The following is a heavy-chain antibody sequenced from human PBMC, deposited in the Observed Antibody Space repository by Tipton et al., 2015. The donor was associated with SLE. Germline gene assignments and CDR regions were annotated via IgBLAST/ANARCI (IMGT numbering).Heavy chain of an antibody. D-gene: IGHD3-3*01. CDR2: IYYSGST. J-gene: IGHJ5*02. Sequence: TLSLTCTVSGGSISSHYWSWIRQPPGKGLEWIGYIYYSGSTNYNPSLKSRVTISVDTSKNQFSLKLSSVTAADTAVYYCARHPDFWSGLNWFDPWGQGTLVTVSS. V-gene: IGHV4-59*08. CDR3: ARHPDFWSGLNWFDP. CDR1: GGSISSHY.